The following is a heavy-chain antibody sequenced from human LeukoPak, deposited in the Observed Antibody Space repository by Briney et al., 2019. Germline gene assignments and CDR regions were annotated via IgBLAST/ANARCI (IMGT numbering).Heavy chain of an antibody. D-gene: IGHD3-10*01. Sequence: SVKVSCKASGGTFSSYAISWVRQAPGQGLEWMGGIIPIFGTANYAQKFQGRVTITADKSTSTAYMELSSLRSEDTAVYYCARPENPITMVRGVITTHWYFDLWGRGTLVTVSS. J-gene: IGHJ2*01. CDR3: ARPENPITMVRGVITTHWYFDL. CDR1: GGTFSSYA. CDR2: IIPIFGTA. V-gene: IGHV1-69*06.